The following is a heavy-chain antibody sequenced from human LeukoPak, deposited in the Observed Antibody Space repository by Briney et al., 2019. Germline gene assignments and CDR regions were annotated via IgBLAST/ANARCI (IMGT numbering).Heavy chain of an antibody. V-gene: IGHV1-46*01. CDR1: GYTLSSYY. Sequence: ASVKVSCKASGYTLSSYYIHWVRQAPGQGLEWMGIINPSAGSTSYAQSFQGRVTMTRDTSSSTVYMELSSLRFDYTAIYYCARASSSRGSYSRRGEDYFDYWGQGTLVTVSS. J-gene: IGHJ4*02. CDR3: ARASSSRGSYSRRGEDYFDY. D-gene: IGHD1-26*01. CDR2: INPSAGST.